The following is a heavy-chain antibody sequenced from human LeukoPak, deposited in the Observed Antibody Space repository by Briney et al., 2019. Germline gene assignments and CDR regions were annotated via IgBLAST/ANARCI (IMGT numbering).Heavy chain of an antibody. V-gene: IGHV1-18*01. Sequence: ASVKVSCKASGYTFTSYGISWERPAPGQGLEWMGWISAYNGNTNYAQKLQGRVTMTTDTSTSTAYMELRSLRSDDTAVYYCARYSSGWLAIDYYFDYWGQGTLVTVSS. CDR2: ISAYNGNT. CDR1: GYTFTSYG. CDR3: ARYSSGWLAIDYYFDY. J-gene: IGHJ4*02. D-gene: IGHD6-19*01.